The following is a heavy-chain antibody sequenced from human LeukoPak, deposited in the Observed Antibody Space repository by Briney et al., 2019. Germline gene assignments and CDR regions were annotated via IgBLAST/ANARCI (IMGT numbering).Heavy chain of an antibody. J-gene: IGHJ2*01. D-gene: IGHD1-26*01. CDR3: AREWELPHFDL. CDR2: IYYSGST. Sequence: PSETLSLTCTVSGGSISSYYWSWIRQPPRKGLEWIGYIYYSGSTNYNPSLKSRVTISVDTSKNQFSLKLSSVTAADTAVYYCAREWELPHFDLWGRGTLVTVSS. V-gene: IGHV4-59*12. CDR1: GGSISSYY.